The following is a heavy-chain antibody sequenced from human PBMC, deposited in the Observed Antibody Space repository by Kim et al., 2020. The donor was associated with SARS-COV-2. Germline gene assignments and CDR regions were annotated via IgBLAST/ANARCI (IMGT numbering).Heavy chain of an antibody. J-gene: IGHJ3*02. CDR2: IYYSGST. CDR1: GGSISSYY. D-gene: IGHD2-15*01. CDR3: ARVGMGAEPLVSAVDI. Sequence: SETLSLTCTVSGGSISSYYWSWIRQPPGKGLEWIGYIYYSGSTNYNPSLKSRVTISVDTSKNQFSLKLSSVTAADTAVYYCARVGMGAEPLVSAVDIWGQGTMVTVSS. V-gene: IGHV4-59*01.